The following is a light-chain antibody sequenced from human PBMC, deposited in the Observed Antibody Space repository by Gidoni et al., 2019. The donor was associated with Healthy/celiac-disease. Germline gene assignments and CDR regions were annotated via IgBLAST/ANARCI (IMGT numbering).Light chain of an antibody. J-gene: IGKJ1*01. Sequence: EIVMTQSPATLSVSPGEKATLPCRASQSVSRNLAGYQQNPGQAPRLRIYGASTRATGIPARFSGSGSGTEFTLTISSLQSEDFAGYYCQQYNNWPPWTFGQGTKVEIK. CDR2: GAS. CDR3: QQYNNWPPWT. CDR1: QSVSRN. V-gene: IGKV3-15*01.